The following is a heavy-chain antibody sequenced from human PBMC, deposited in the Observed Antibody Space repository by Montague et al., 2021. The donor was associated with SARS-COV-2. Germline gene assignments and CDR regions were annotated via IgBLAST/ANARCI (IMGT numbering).Heavy chain of an antibody. V-gene: IGHV4-4*02. CDR1: DGSISSPSW. D-gene: IGHD3-16*01. CDR2: IYYAGNT. J-gene: IGHJ6*02. Sequence: SETLSLTCAVSDGSISSPSWWNWVRQPPGKGLEWIGEIYYAGNTNYNPSLKSRVTIFIDKSKNHFSPQLSSVTAADTAVYYCARGGTYHYGMDVWGQGTTVAVSS. CDR3: ARGGTYHYGMDV.